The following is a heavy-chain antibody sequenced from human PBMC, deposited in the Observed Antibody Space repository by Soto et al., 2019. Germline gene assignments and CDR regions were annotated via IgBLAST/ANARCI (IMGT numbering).Heavy chain of an antibody. J-gene: IGHJ3*02. CDR1: GFSLSTTGVG. CDR2: IYWDNDR. Sequence: QITLKESGPTLMKPAQPLTLTCTFSGFSLSTTGVGVGWIRQPPGKALEWLALIYWDNDRRYSPSLKSRLTITNHTSKNQVVLRMTNMDPVDTATYYCAHRLTSPYYYDGSEYPHVFDIWGPGTMVTVSS. V-gene: IGHV2-5*02. CDR3: AHRLTSPYYYDGSEYPHVFDI. D-gene: IGHD3-22*01.